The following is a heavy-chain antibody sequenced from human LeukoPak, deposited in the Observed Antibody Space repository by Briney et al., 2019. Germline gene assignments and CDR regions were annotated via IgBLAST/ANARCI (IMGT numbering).Heavy chain of an antibody. J-gene: IGHJ4*02. D-gene: IGHD5-24*01. Sequence: PGGSLRLSCAASGFTFSDYNMRWIRQAPGKGLEWVSSISRSGSTKYYADSVKGRFTTSRDNAKNSVFLQMSSLRPEDTAVYYCAKGEYHQDGIGENRFDNWGQGALVTVSS. V-gene: IGHV3-11*04. CDR1: GFTFSDYN. CDR3: AKGEYHQDGIGENRFDN. CDR2: ISRSGSTK.